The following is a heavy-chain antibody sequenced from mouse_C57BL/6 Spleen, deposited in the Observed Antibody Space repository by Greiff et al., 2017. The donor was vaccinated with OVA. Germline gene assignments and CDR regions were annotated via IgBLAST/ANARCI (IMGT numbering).Heavy chain of an antibody. CDR2: IHPNSGST. V-gene: IGHV1-64*01. D-gene: IGHD2-4*01. CDR3: ASPIYYDYDDAMDY. Sequence: QVQLQQPGAELVKPGASVKLSCKASGYTFTSYWMHWVKQRPGQGLEWIGMIHPNSGSTNYNEKFKSKATLTVDQSSSTAYMQLSSLTSEDSAVYDCASPIYYDYDDAMDYWGQGTSVTVSS. J-gene: IGHJ4*01. CDR1: GYTFTSYW.